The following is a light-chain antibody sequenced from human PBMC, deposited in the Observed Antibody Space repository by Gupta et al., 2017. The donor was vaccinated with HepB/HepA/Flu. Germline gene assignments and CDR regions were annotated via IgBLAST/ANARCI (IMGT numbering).Light chain of an antibody. J-gene: IGLJ2*01. CDR1: SSNIGNNY. Sequence: QTLLPPPPSAPGTPAQRVAISCSGSSSNIGNNYVYWYQHHPGTTPKLRIYRKNQRASGVPDRFSVSKSDTSASLAISGLRAEDEADYYCAAWDDSRSGMLFGGGTKLTVL. V-gene: IGLV1-47*01. CDR2: RKN. CDR3: AAWDDSRSGML.